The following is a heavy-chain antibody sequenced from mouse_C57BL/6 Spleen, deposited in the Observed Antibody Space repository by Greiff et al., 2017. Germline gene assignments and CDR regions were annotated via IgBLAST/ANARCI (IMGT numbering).Heavy chain of an antibody. J-gene: IGHJ3*01. CDR3: ARDLLLYPFAY. Sequence: EVQLQQSGPGMVKPSQSLSLTCTVTGYSITSGYDWHWIRHFPGNKLEWMGYISYSGSTNYNPSLKSRISITHDTSKNHFFLKLNSVTTEDTATYYCARDLLLYPFAYWGQGTLVTVSA. D-gene: IGHD2-12*01. V-gene: IGHV3-1*01. CDR1: GYSITSGYD. CDR2: ISYSGST.